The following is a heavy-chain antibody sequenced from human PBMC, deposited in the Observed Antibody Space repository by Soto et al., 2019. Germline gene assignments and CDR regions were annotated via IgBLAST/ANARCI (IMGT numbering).Heavy chain of an antibody. J-gene: IGHJ4*02. CDR2: MRSSGTKV. V-gene: IGHV3-11*01. CDR1: GFTFSDYY. CDR3: ATSRVFDF. Sequence: QVQLVESGGGVVRPGGSLRLSCAASGFTFSDYYMSWIRQSPGNGLEWLALMRSSGTKVFYADSVKGRFTISRDNAKNSLFLQMASLKAEDTAVYYCATSRVFDFWGLGTLVSVSS.